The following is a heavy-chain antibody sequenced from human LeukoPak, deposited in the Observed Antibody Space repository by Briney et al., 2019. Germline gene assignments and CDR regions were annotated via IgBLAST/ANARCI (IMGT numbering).Heavy chain of an antibody. CDR3: ARPYSVQLLSSWFDP. V-gene: IGHV3-21*01. CDR1: GFTFSSYS. Sequence: GGSLRLSCAASGFTFSSYSMKWFRQAPGKGLEWVSSISSSSSYIYYADSVKGRFTISRDNAKNSLYLQMNSLRAEDTAVYYCARPYSVQLLSSWFDPWGQGTLVTVSS. CDR2: ISSSSSYI. D-gene: IGHD2-2*01. J-gene: IGHJ5*02.